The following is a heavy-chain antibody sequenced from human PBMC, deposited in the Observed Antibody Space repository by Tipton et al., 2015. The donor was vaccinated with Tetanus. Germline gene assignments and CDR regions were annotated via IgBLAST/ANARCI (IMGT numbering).Heavy chain of an antibody. J-gene: IGHJ4*02. D-gene: IGHD2-21*01. CDR2: ITASGGSA. CDR3: ARGTSRIVYSFDS. Sequence: SLRLSCTASGFTFSDYAMNWVRQAPGKGLEWVSGITASGGSAKYADSVGGRFTISRDNSKNTLYLQMNSLRAEDTAVYYCARGTSRIVYSFDSWGQGTLVTVSS. CDR1: GFTFSDYA. V-gene: IGHV3-23*01.